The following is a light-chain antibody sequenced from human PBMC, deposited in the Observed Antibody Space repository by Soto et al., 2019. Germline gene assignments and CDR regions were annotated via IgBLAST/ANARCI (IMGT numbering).Light chain of an antibody. CDR1: SSDIGGYDY. Sequence: QSALTQPPSASGSPGQSVTISCTGTSSDIGGYDYVSWHQQYPGKAPKLMIYDVTKRPSGVPDRSSGSKSGNAASLAVAGLRAEDESDDSGSSFAGNKLLLGGGTELTVL. V-gene: IGLV2-8*01. CDR3: SSFAGNKLL. J-gene: IGLJ2*01. CDR2: DVT.